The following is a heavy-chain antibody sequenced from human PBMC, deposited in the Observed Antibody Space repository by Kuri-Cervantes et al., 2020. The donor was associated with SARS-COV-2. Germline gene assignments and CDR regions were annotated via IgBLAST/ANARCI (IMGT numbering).Heavy chain of an antibody. CDR3: VKDECSSTSCYTGGYYYYYYGMDV. Sequence: GESLKISCAASGFTFSSYAMSWVRQAPGKGLEWVSAISGSGGSTYYADSVKGRFTISRDNSKNTLYLQMSSLRAEDTAVYYCVKDECSSTSCYTGGYYYYYYGMDVWGQGTTVTVSS. J-gene: IGHJ6*02. CDR1: GFTFSSYA. D-gene: IGHD2-2*02. CDR2: ISGSGGST. V-gene: IGHV3-23*01.